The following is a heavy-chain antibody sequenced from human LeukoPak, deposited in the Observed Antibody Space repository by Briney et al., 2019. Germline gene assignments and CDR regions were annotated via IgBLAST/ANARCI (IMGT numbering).Heavy chain of an antibody. CDR2: IRYDGSNK. CDR3: AKDYLVAAADLEYFQH. D-gene: IGHD6-13*01. J-gene: IGHJ1*01. V-gene: IGHV3-30*02. CDR1: GFTFSSYG. Sequence: GGSLRLSCAASGFTFSSYGMHWVRQAPGKGLEWVAFIRYDGSNKYYADSVKGRFTISRDNSKNTLYLQMNSLRAEDTAVYYCAKDYLVAAADLEYFQHWGQGTLVTVSS.